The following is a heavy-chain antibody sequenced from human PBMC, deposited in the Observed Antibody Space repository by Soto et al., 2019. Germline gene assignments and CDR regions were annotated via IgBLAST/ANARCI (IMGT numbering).Heavy chain of an antibody. Sequence: QVQLVESGGGVVQPGRSLRLSCAASGFTFSSYGMHWVRQAPGKGLEWVAVIWYDGSNKYYADSVKGRFTISRDNSKNTLYLQMNSLRAEDTAVYYCARDRYYDILTGYYTYYYYMDVWGKGTTVTVSS. J-gene: IGHJ6*03. V-gene: IGHV3-33*01. D-gene: IGHD3-9*01. CDR2: IWYDGSNK. CDR3: ARDRYYDILTGYYTYYYYMDV. CDR1: GFTFSSYG.